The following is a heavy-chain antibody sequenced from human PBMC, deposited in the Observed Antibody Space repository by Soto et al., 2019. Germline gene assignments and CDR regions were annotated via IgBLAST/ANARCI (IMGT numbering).Heavy chain of an antibody. CDR2: IKTIAGGGTT. J-gene: IGHJ3*01. CDR3: TTERCTGTNCYVKNAFDV. CDR1: GFTFNDAW. D-gene: IGHD1-1*01. V-gene: IGHV3-15*01. Sequence: EVQLVESGGGLVEPGGSLRLSCAASGFTFNDAWMTWVRQGPGKGLEWVGRIKTIAGGGTTDYTAPVKGRFTISRDDSKNTGYLQMNSLKIEDTAVYYCTTERCTGTNCYVKNAFDVWGQGTMVTVSS.